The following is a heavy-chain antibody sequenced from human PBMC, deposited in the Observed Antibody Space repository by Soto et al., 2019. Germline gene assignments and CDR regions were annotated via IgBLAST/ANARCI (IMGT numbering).Heavy chain of an antibody. J-gene: IGHJ4*02. CDR1: GGSISSGDYY. CDR2: IYYSGST. CDR3: SLDHVRGVIGYFDY. Sequence: SKTLYITCTVYGGSISSGDYYWSWIRQPPGKGLEWIGYIYYSGSTYYNPSLKSRVTISVDTSKNQFSLKLSSVTAADKAVYYCSLDHVRGVIGYFDYWGQGNLVTV. V-gene: IGHV4-30-4*01. D-gene: IGHD3-10*01.